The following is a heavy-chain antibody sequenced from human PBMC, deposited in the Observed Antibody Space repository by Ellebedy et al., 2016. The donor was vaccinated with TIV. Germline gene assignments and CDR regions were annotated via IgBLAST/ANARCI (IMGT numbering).Heavy chain of an antibody. V-gene: IGHV3-11*01. CDR3: ARDARFIDQQHNWFDP. CDR2: ISSSGTTI. Sequence: GESLKISCAASGFIFSDYYMSWIRQAPGKGLEWVSYISSSGTTIYYADSVKGRVTISRDNAKNSLYLQMNSLRADDTAVYYCARDARFIDQQHNWFDPWGQGTLVTVSS. J-gene: IGHJ5*02. D-gene: IGHD6-13*01. CDR1: GFIFSDYY.